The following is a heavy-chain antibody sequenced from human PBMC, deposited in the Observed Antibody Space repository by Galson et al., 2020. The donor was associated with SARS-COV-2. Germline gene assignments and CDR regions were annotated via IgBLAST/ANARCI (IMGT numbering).Heavy chain of an antibody. V-gene: IGHV4-39*01. J-gene: IGHJ4*02. CDR2: GST. D-gene: IGHD2-2*01. CDR1: GGSISRSSYY. CDR3: ARGALYCSSTSCLHFDY. Sequence: ETSETLSLTCTVSGGSISRSSYYWGWIRQPPGKGLEWIGGSTYYNPSLTTRVTISVDTSKNQFSLKLSSVTAADTAVYYCARGALYCSSTSCLHFDYWGQGTLVTVSS.